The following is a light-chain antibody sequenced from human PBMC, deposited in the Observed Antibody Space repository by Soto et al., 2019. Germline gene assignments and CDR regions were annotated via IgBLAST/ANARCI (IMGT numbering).Light chain of an antibody. Sequence: QSVLTQPPSASGTPGQRVTISCSGSSSNIGSNTVNWYQQLPGTAPKLLIYNNNQRPSGVPDRFSGSKSGTSASLAISGLXXEDEXXYYCAAWDDSLNGLVFGTGTKVTV. V-gene: IGLV1-44*01. J-gene: IGLJ1*01. CDR2: NNN. CDR1: SSNIGSNT. CDR3: AAWDDSLNGLV.